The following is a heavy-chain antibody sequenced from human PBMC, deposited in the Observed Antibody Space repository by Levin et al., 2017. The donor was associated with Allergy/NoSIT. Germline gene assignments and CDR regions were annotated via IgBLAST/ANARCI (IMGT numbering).Heavy chain of an antibody. J-gene: IGHJ4*02. CDR3: GRDRQRFCSGVSCSGMGIDH. V-gene: IGHV1-18*01. D-gene: IGHD2-15*01. CDR2: ISAYTGST. Sequence: ASVKVSCKASGFTFSNYGFSWVLQAPGQGLEWMGWISAYTGSTNFAQKFQGRVTMTTDTSTSTAYMELRRLRSDDTAVYYCGRDRQRFCSGVSCSGMGIDHWGQGTLVTVSS. CDR1: GFTFSNYG.